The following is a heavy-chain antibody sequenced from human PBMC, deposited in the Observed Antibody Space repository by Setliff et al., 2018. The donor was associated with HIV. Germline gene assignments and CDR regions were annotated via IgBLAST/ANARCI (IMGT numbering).Heavy chain of an antibody. J-gene: IGHJ5*01. CDR3: AKSALLWFGTSNWFDS. CDR1: GFTFSRYA. V-gene: IGHV3-23*01. CDR2: ISGRGGGP. D-gene: IGHD3-10*01. Sequence: PGGSLRLSCAASGFTFSRYAMSWVRQAPGKGLEWVSSISGRGGGPYYAESAKGRFTISRDNSQNTLYLQMNSLRAEDTAVYHCAKSALLWFGTSNWFDSWGQGTLVTVSS.